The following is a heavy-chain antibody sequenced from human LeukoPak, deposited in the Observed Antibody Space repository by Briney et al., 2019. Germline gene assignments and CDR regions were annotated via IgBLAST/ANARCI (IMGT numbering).Heavy chain of an antibody. CDR3: ARGPPIAVAHFDY. CDR2: ISSSSSTI. CDR1: GFTFSSYS. Sequence: GGSLRLSCAASGFTFSSYSMNWVRQAPGKGLEWISYISSSSSTIYYADSVKGRFTISRDNAKNSLYLQMNSLRAEDTAVYYCARGPPIAVAHFDYWGQGTLVTVSS. D-gene: IGHD6-19*01. J-gene: IGHJ4*02. V-gene: IGHV3-48*01.